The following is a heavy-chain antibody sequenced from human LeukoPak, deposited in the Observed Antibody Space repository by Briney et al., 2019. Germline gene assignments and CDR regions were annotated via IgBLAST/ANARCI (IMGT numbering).Heavy chain of an antibody. Sequence: GGSLRLSCAASGFTFSSYSMNWVRQAPGKGLEWVSSISSSSSYIYYADSVKGRFTISRDNAKNSLYLQMNSLRAEDTAVYYCAREGSSGYYSPDAFDIWGQGTMVTVSS. CDR3: AREGSSGYYSPDAFDI. CDR2: ISSSSSYI. J-gene: IGHJ3*02. D-gene: IGHD3-22*01. CDR1: GFTFSSYS. V-gene: IGHV3-21*01.